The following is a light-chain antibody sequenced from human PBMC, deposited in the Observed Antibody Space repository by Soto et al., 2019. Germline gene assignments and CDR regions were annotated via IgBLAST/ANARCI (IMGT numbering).Light chain of an antibody. CDR2: DAS. Sequence: EIVMTQSPATLSVSPGERATLSCRASQSVSSNLAWHQQKPGQAPRLLIYDASTRATGIPARFSGSGSGTEFTLTISSQQSEDFAVYYCQQYTNWPLTFGGGTKVEI. CDR1: QSVSSN. J-gene: IGKJ4*01. V-gene: IGKV3-15*01. CDR3: QQYTNWPLT.